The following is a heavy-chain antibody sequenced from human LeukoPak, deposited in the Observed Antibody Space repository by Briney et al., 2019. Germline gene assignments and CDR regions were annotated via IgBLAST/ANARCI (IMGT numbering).Heavy chain of an antibody. D-gene: IGHD3-10*01. CDR1: GDSVSSGNYY. V-gene: IGHV4-61*01. CDR2: IYHSGST. J-gene: IGHJ4*02. Sequence: SETLSLTCTVSGDSVSSGNYYWSWIRQSPGKGLEWIGYIYHSGSTIYNPSLKSRVTISVDTSKNQFSLKLSSVTAADTAVYYCARPSSSGSYFYWGQGTLVTVSS. CDR3: ARPSSSGSYFY.